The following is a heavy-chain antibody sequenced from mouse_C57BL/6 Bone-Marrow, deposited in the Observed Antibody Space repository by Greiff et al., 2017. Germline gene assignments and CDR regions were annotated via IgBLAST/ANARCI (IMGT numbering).Heavy chain of an antibody. J-gene: IGHJ4*01. CDR1: GYTFTSYW. Sequence: QVQLQQPGAELVMPGASVKLSCKASGYTFTSYWMHWVKQRPGQGLEWIGEIDPSDSYTNYNQKFKGKSTLTVDKSSSTAYMQLSSLTSEDSAVYYCASRLTGPYAMDYWGQGTSGTVSS. CDR3: ASRLTGPYAMDY. D-gene: IGHD4-1*01. V-gene: IGHV1-69*01. CDR2: IDPSDSYT.